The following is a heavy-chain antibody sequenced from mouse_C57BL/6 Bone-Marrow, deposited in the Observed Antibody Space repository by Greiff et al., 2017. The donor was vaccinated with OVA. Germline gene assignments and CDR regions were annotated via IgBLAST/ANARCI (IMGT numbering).Heavy chain of an antibody. CDR3: ARRSYYYGSSLDY. CDR2: ISSGGSYT. D-gene: IGHD1-1*01. CDR1: GFTFSSYG. Sequence: DVMLVESGGDLVKPGGSLKLSCAASGFTFSSYGMSWVRQTPDKRLEWVATISSGGSYTYYPDSVKGRFTISRDNAKNTLYLQMSSLKSEDTAMYYCARRSYYYGSSLDYWGQGTTLTVSS. V-gene: IGHV5-6*02. J-gene: IGHJ2*01.